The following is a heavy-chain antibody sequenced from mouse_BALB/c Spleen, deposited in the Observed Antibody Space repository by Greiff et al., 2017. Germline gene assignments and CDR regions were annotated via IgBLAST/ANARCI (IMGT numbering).Heavy chain of an antibody. CDR2: ISSGGST. J-gene: IGHJ4*01. CDR1: GFTFSSYA. CDR3: ARGEGGYSDAMDY. D-gene: IGHD2-3*01. Sequence: EVHLVESGGGLVKPGGSLKLSCAASGFTFSSYAMSWVRQTPEKRLEWVASISSGGSTYYPDSVKGRFTISRDNARNILYLQMSSLRSEDTAMYYCARGEGGYSDAMDYWGQGTSVTVSS. V-gene: IGHV5-6-5*01.